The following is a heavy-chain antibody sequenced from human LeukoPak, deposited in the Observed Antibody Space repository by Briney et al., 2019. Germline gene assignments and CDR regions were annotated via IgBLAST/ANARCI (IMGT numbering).Heavy chain of an antibody. D-gene: IGHD5-24*01. V-gene: IGHV4-59*01. J-gene: IGHJ4*02. CDR3: ARLGWLGPFDY. CDR2: IYYSGST. CDR1: GGSISSYY. Sequence: SETLSLTCTVSGGSISSYYWSWIRQPPGKGLEWIGYIYYSGSTNYNPSLKSRVTISVDTSKNQFSLKLSSVTAADTAVYYCARLGWLGPFDYWGQGTLVTVSS.